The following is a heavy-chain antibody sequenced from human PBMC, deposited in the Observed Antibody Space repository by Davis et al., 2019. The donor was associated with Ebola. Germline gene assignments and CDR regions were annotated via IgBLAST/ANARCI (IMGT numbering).Heavy chain of an antibody. CDR2: IYYSGST. J-gene: IGHJ4*02. Sequence: MPSETLSLTCTVSGVSTSDYYWSWIRQPPGRGLEYIGYIYYSGSTNYNPSLKGRVTISLDTSKNQFSLKLSSVTAADTAVYYCASVLTYYYDSSGYYRGAFFDYWGQGTLVTVSS. V-gene: IGHV4-59*08. CDR1: GVSTSDYY. D-gene: IGHD3-22*01. CDR3: ASVLTYYYDSSGYYRGAFFDY.